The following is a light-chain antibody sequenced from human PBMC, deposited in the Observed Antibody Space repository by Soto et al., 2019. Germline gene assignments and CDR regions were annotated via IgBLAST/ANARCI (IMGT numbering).Light chain of an antibody. CDR3: QQYGSSRVT. Sequence: VLTQSPGTLSLSPGERATLSCRASQSVSSSYLAWYQQKPGQAPRLLIYGASSRATGIPDRFSGSGSGTDFTLTISRLEPEDFAVYYCQQYGSSRVTFGPGTKVDIK. J-gene: IGKJ3*01. V-gene: IGKV3-20*01. CDR1: QSVSSSY. CDR2: GAS.